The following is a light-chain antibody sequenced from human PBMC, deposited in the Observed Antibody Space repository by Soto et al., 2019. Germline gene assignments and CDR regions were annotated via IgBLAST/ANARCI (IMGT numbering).Light chain of an antibody. CDR3: QSYSGAPWT. V-gene: IGKV1-27*01. Sequence: DIQMTQSPSSLSASVGDSVTITCRASQGIITYLVWYQQKPGTGPKLLIFAESTLQSGVPSRFSGSGSGTAVTHPISSRQAEGGESDYYQSYSGAPWTFGQGNKVDIK. CDR2: AES. J-gene: IGKJ1*01. CDR1: QGIITY.